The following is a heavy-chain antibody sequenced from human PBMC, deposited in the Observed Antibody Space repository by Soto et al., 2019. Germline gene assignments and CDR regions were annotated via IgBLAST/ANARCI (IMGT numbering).Heavy chain of an antibody. CDR3: VSKTVTTFNAFDI. D-gene: IGHD4-17*01. Sequence: SGTLSLSCTVSGDSIIRSNYYWGWNRQPPGKGLEWIGSIYYSENTYYSPSLKSRVSISLDTSKNQFSLTLSSVTAADTAVYYCVSKTVTTFNAFDIWGHGTMVTVSS. J-gene: IGHJ3*02. CDR1: GDSIIRSNYY. V-gene: IGHV4-39*01. CDR2: IYYSENT.